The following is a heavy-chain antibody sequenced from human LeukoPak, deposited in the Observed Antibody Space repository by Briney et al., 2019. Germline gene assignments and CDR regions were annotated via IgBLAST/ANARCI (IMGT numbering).Heavy chain of an antibody. Sequence: GGSLRLSCAASGFTFDDYAMHWVRQAPGKGLEWVSLISGDGGSTYYADSVKGRFTISRDNSKNSLYLQMNSLRTEDTALYSCAKDHQWELPNYFDYWGQGTLVTVSS. J-gene: IGHJ4*02. CDR2: ISGDGGST. CDR3: AKDHQWELPNYFDY. D-gene: IGHD1-26*01. V-gene: IGHV3-43*02. CDR1: GFTFDDYA.